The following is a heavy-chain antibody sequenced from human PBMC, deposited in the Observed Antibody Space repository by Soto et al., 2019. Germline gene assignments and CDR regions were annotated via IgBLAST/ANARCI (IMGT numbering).Heavy chain of an antibody. D-gene: IGHD4-17*01. CDR3: ARDTTDYGDYRHFDY. CDR1: GDSINKYF. CDR2: VYYTGAT. Sequence: QVQLQDSDPRLVKPSETLSLTCNVSGDSINKYFWSWIRQPPGKGLEWIGYVYYTGATNYSPSLKSRVTISVDTSKNQFSLRLSSVTAADTAVYYCARDTTDYGDYRHFDYWGQGTLVTVSS. V-gene: IGHV4-59*01. J-gene: IGHJ4*02.